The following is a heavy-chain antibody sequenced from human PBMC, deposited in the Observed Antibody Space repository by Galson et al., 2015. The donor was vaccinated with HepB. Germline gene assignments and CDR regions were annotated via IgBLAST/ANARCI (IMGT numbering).Heavy chain of an antibody. V-gene: IGHV3-23*01. Sequence: SLRLSCAASGFGFSIQAMSWVRQAPGKGLEWVSSMSGGGDTTVYADSVKGRFTISRDNSKSTVFLQMNSLRAEDTAIYYCVKGQTLFDYWGPGTLVTVSS. CDR3: VKGQTLFDY. CDR1: GFGFSIQA. CDR2: MSGGGDTT. J-gene: IGHJ4*02.